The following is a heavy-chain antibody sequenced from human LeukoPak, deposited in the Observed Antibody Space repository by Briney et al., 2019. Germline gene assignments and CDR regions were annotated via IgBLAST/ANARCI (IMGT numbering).Heavy chain of an antibody. CDR1: GYTFTSYY. D-gene: IGHD2-8*01. J-gene: IGHJ6*03. Sequence: ASVKVSCKASGYTFTSYYMHWVRQAPGQGLEWMGIINPSGGSTSYAQKFQGRVTMTRDMSTSTVYMELRSLRSDDTAVYYCARYAITTPGYYYYYMDVWGKGTTVTISS. V-gene: IGHV1-46*01. CDR2: INPSGGST. CDR3: ARYAITTPGYYYYYMDV.